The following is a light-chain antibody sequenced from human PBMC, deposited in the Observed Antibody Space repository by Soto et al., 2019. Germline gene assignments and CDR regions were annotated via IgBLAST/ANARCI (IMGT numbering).Light chain of an antibody. J-gene: IGKJ4*01. CDR3: QQYNNWPPLT. Sequence: EIVMTQSPATLFVSPGERATLSCRASQSVSSNLAWYQQKPGQAPRLLIYGASTRATGIPARFSGSGSGTEFTLTISSLRSEDFAVYYCQQYNNWPPLTFGGGTKVDIK. CDR1: QSVSSN. CDR2: GAS. V-gene: IGKV3-15*01.